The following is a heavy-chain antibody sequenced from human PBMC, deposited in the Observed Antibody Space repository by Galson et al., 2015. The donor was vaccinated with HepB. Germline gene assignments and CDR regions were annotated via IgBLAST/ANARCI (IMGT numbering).Heavy chain of an antibody. CDR1: GFAFRTYW. V-gene: IGHV3-7*01. D-gene: IGHD2-15*01. CDR2: MNQDGSEK. J-gene: IGHJ4*02. CDR3: ARGSPVVGVH. Sequence: SLRLSCAASGFAFRTYWMTWVRQPPGKGLEWVANMNQDGSEKYYVDSVKGRFTISRDNAKDSLYLQMVSLRAEDTAVYYCARGSPVVGVHWGQGTLVTVSS.